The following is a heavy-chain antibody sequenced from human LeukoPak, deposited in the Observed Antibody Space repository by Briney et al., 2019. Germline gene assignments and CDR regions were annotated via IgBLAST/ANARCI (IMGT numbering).Heavy chain of an antibody. CDR3: ARETVDLRGYFDY. CDR1: GGTFSSYA. Sequence: SSVTVSCKASGGTFSSYAISWVRQAPGQGLEWMGGIIPIFGTANYAQKFQGRVTITADESTSTAYMELSSLRSEDTAVYYCARETVDLRGYFDYWGQGTLVTVSS. D-gene: IGHD5-12*01. J-gene: IGHJ4*02. CDR2: IIPIFGTA. V-gene: IGHV1-69*01.